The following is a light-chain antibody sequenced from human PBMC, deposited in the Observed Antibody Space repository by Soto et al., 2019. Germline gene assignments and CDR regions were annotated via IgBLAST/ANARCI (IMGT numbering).Light chain of an antibody. CDR1: SSDVGGYNY. CDR2: EVN. J-gene: IGLJ2*01. CDR3: SSYAGNNLLV. V-gene: IGLV2-8*01. Sequence: SSLTPPPSASRSPGPSLTISCTGTSSDVGGYNYVSWYQQHPGKAPRLMIYEVNKRPSGVPYRFSGSKSGNTASLTVSGLQADDEAVYYCSSYAGNNLLVFGGGTKVTVL.